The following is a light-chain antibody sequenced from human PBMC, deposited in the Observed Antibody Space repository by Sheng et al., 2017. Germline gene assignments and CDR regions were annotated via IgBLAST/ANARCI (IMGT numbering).Light chain of an antibody. Sequence: NFMLTQPHSVSESPGKTVTISCTRSSGSIASNYVQWYQQRPGSSPTTVIYEDNQRPSGVPDRFSGSIDSSSKSASLTISGLKTEDEADYYCQSYDSSMFXVFGSGTKVTVL. V-gene: IGLV6-57*01. CDR1: SGSIASNY. CDR2: EDN. CDR3: QSYDSSMFXV. J-gene: IGLJ1*01.